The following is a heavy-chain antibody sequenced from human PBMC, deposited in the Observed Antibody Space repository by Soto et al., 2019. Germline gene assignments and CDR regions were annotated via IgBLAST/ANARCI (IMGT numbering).Heavy chain of an antibody. Sequence: GASVKVSCKASGGTFSSYAISWVRQAPGQGLEWMGGIIPIFGTANYAQKFQGRVTITADESTSTAYMELSSLRSEDTAVYYCARGGLELRTRDAFDIPGQPTMVTVSS. CDR3: ARGGLELRTRDAFDI. D-gene: IGHD1-7*01. J-gene: IGHJ3*02. V-gene: IGHV1-69*13. CDR2: IIPIFGTA. CDR1: GGTFSSYA.